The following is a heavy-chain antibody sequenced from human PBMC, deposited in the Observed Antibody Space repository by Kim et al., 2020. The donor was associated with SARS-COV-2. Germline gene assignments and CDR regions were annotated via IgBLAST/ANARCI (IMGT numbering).Heavy chain of an antibody. V-gene: IGHV1-69*13. J-gene: IGHJ3*02. CDR1: GGTFSSYA. D-gene: IGHD1-26*01. Sequence: SVKVSCKASGGTFSSYAISWVRQAPGQGLEWMGGIIPIFDTANYAQKFQGRVTITADQSASTAYMELSSLRSEDTAVYYCARVTMKTTTGAFDIWGQGTMVTVSS. CDR3: ARVTMKTTTGAFDI. CDR2: IIPIFDTA.